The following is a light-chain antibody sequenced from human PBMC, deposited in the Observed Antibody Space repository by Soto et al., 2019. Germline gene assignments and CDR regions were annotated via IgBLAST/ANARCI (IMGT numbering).Light chain of an antibody. Sequence: EIVLTQSPATLSLSPGERATLSCRASQSVSSYLAWYQQKAGQAPRLLIYDASNRSTGIPARFSGSGSGTAFTLTISRLEPEDFAVYYCQQRSNWLTFGGGTKVEIK. CDR3: QQRSNWLT. CDR1: QSVSSY. V-gene: IGKV3-11*01. CDR2: DAS. J-gene: IGKJ4*01.